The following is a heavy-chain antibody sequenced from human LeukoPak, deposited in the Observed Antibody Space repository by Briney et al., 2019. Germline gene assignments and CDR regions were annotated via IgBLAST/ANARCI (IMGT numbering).Heavy chain of an antibody. V-gene: IGHV4-39*07. Sequence: SETLSLTCIVSGGSISSTTYYWGWIRQPPGKRLEWIGSIYYSGNTYYNPSLKSRVTISVDTSKNQFSLKLSSVTAADTAVYYCARGYYDFWSGYSHNWFDPWGQGTLVTVSS. CDR2: IYYSGNT. J-gene: IGHJ5*02. D-gene: IGHD3-3*01. CDR1: GGSISSTTYY. CDR3: ARGYYDFWSGYSHNWFDP.